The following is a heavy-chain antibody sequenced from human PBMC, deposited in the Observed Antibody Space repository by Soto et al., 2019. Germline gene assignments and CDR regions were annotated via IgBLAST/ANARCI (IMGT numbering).Heavy chain of an antibody. D-gene: IGHD6-13*01. V-gene: IGHV1-24*01. J-gene: IGHJ4*02. Sequence: ASVKVSCKVSGYTLTELSMHWVRQAPGKGLEWMGGFDPEDGETIYAQKFQGRVTMTEDTSTDTAYMELSSLRSEDTAVYYCATDLGSSFVPPYFDYWGQGTLVTVSS. CDR3: ATDLGSSFVPPYFDY. CDR1: GYTLTELS. CDR2: FDPEDGET.